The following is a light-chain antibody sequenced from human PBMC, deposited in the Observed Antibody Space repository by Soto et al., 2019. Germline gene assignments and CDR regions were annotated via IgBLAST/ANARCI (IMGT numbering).Light chain of an antibody. CDR3: SSYTSSSTVV. V-gene: IGLV2-14*01. J-gene: IGLJ3*02. CDR2: EVS. Sequence: QSVLTQPASVSGSPGQSITISCTGTSSDVGGYNYVSWYQQHSGKAPKIMIYEVSNRPSGVSNRFSGSKSGNTASLTISGLQAEDEADYYCSSYTSSSTVVFGGGTKLTVL. CDR1: SSDVGGYNY.